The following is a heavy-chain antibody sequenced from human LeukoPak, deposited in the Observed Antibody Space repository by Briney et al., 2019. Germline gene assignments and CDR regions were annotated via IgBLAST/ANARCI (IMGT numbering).Heavy chain of an antibody. Sequence: ASVKVSCKAFGYSFTSHYMHWVRQAPGQGLEWMGIINPSGGSTSYAQKFQGRVTMTRDMSTSTVYMELSSLRSEDTAVYYCARVGAAAGTLDYWGQGTLVTVSS. D-gene: IGHD6-13*01. J-gene: IGHJ4*02. V-gene: IGHV1-46*01. CDR1: GYSFTSHY. CDR2: INPSGGST. CDR3: ARVGAAAGTLDY.